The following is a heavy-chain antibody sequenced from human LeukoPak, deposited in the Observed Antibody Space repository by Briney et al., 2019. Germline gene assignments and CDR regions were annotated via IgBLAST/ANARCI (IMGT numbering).Heavy chain of an antibody. D-gene: IGHD6-19*01. CDR2: ISSSSTYT. V-gene: IGHV3-21*05. CDR3: ARDLAVAGTRAVDY. J-gene: IGHJ4*02. CDR1: GFTFSSYW. Sequence: GGSLRLSCAASGFTFSSYWMNWVRQAPGKGLEWISYISSSSTYTNYADSVKGRFTISRDNAKNSLYLQMNSLRAEDTAVYYCARDLAVAGTRAVDYWGQGTLVTVSS.